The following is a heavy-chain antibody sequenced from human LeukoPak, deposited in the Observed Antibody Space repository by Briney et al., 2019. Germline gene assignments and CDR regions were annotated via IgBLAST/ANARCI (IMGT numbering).Heavy chain of an antibody. D-gene: IGHD3-22*01. V-gene: IGHV4-59*01. Sequence: PSETLSLTCTVSGGSIRSYYWSWIRQPPGKGLEWTGHIYYSGSTNYNPSLKSRVTISVDTSKNQFSLKLSSVTAADTAVYYCARGRYDSSGYYYGAFDIWGQGTMVTVSS. CDR2: IYYSGST. J-gene: IGHJ3*02. CDR1: GGSIRSYY. CDR3: ARGRYDSSGYYYGAFDI.